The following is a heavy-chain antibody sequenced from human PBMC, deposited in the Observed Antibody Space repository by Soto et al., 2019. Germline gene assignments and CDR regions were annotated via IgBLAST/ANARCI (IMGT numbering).Heavy chain of an antibody. CDR2: IWFDGSYK. J-gene: IGHJ3*01. CDR3: ARAQGHGSGSYSRDAFDF. Sequence: TGGSLRLSCAASGFTFSSFGMHWVRQAPGKGLEWVAVIWFDGSYKYYVDSVKGRFTISRDNSNNMLYLQMNSLRAEDTAVYYCARAQGHGSGSYSRDAFDFWGQGTMVTVSS. V-gene: IGHV3-33*01. CDR1: GFTFSSFG. D-gene: IGHD3-10*01.